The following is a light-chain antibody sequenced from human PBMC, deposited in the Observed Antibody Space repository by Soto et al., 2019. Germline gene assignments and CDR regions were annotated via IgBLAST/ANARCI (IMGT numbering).Light chain of an antibody. Sequence: DIVLTDSAYTLSLNPGQRATLSCRSSEGISRDYLAWYQQRLGQAPRLLIYGASSGATGIPDRFSGSGSGTDLTLTISRLEPEDFAIYYCQQYGVVPCTLGQGTKVDI. V-gene: IGKV3-20*01. CDR3: QQYGVVPCT. CDR1: EGISRDY. J-gene: IGKJ2*02. CDR2: GAS.